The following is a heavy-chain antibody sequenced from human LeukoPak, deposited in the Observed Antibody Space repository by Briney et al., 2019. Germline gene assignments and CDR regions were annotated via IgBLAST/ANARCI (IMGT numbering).Heavy chain of an antibody. D-gene: IGHD4-17*01. J-gene: IGHJ4*02. Sequence: SETLSLTCTVSGYSISSGYYWGWIRQPPGRGLEWIGSIYHSGSTYYNPSLKSRVTISVDTSKNQSSLKLSSVTAADTAVYYCARETTAHGYFDYWGQGTLVTVSS. CDR2: IYHSGST. CDR1: GYSISSGYY. CDR3: ARETTAHGYFDY. V-gene: IGHV4-38-2*02.